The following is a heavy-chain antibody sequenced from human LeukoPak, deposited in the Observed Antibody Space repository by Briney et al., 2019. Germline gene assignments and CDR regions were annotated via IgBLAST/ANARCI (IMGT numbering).Heavy chain of an antibody. V-gene: IGHV1-2*02. D-gene: IGHD5-24*01. Sequence: ASVKVSCKASGYTFTGYYMHWVRQAPGQGLEWMGWINPNSGGTNYAQKFQGRVTITRDTSASTAYMELSSLRSEDTAVYYCARAGDGYSFDYWGQGTLVTVSS. CDR2: INPNSGGT. CDR3: ARAGDGYSFDY. CDR1: GYTFTGYY. J-gene: IGHJ4*02.